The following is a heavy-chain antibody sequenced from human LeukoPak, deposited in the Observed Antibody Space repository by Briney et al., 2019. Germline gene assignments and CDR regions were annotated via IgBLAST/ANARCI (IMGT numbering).Heavy chain of an antibody. CDR3: ARTPYYYDSSGYYYDYFDY. CDR2: IKQDGSEK. V-gene: IGHV3-7*01. Sequence: GGSLRLSCAASGFTFSSYWMSWVRQAPGKGLEWVANIKQDGSEKYYVDSVKGRFTISRDNAKNSLYLQMNSLRAEDTAVYYCARTPYYYDSSGYYYDYFDYWGQGTLVTVSS. J-gene: IGHJ4*02. D-gene: IGHD3-22*01. CDR1: GFTFSSYW.